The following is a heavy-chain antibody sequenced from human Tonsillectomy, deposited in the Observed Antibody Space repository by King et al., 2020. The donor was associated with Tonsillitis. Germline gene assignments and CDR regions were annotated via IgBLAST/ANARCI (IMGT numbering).Heavy chain of an antibody. Sequence: VQLVESGGGLVQPGGSLRLSCAASGFTFSSYAMNWVRQAPGKGLEWVACISGTGTSTYYADSGKGRFTNSRDNSKNTLYLQMNSLRAEDTAVYFCAKDGEKRFPPEGYFDYWGQGTLVTVSS. J-gene: IGHJ4*02. V-gene: IGHV3-23*04. D-gene: IGHD4-17*01. CDR3: AKDGEKRFPPEGYFDY. CDR1: GFTFSSYA. CDR2: ISGTGTST.